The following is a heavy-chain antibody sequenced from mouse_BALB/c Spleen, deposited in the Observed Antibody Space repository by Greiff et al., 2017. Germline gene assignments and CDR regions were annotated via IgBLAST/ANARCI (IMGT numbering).Heavy chain of an antibody. CDR3: ARDQDYRYNYAMDY. V-gene: IGHV2-9*02. CDR1: GFSLTSYG. CDR2: IWAGGST. D-gene: IGHD2-14*01. J-gene: IGHJ4*01. Sequence: VHLVESGPGLVAPSQSLSITCTVSGFSLTSYGVHWVRQPPGKGLEWLGVIWAGGSTNYNSALMSRLSISKDNSKSQVFLKMNSLQTDDTAMYYCARDQDYRYNYAMDYWGQGTSVTVSS.